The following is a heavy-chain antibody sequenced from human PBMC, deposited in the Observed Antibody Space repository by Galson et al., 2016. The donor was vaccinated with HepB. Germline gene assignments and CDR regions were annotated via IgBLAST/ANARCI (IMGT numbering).Heavy chain of an antibody. J-gene: IGHJ4*02. CDR1: GFTFGSHG. Sequence: SLRLSCAASGFTFGSHGMTWVRQPPGKGLECVASISRRGGSTDYADSVRGRFTISRDNSKNTLYLQMSSLRAEDTAVYYCVKDRVRDGHPNFDYWGQGTLVTVSS. CDR2: ISRRGGST. D-gene: IGHD5-24*01. CDR3: VKDRVRDGHPNFDY. V-gene: IGHV3-23*01.